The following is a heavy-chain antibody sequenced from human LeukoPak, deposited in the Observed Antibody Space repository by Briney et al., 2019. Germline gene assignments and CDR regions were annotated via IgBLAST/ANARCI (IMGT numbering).Heavy chain of an antibody. J-gene: IGHJ4*02. CDR2: ITSTSSYI. CDR3: ARVAVAGLSDY. D-gene: IGHD6-19*01. CDR1: GFTFSSYS. Sequence: PGGSLRLSCAASGFTFSSYSMNWVRQAPGRGLEWVSSITSTSSYIYYADSVKGRFTISRDNAKNSLSLQMNSLRAEDTAVYYCARVAVAGLSDYWGQGTLVTVSS. V-gene: IGHV3-21*01.